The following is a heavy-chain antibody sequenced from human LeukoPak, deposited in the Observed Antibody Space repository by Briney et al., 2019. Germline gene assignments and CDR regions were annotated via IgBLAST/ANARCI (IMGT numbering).Heavy chain of an antibody. CDR3: ARDESGSYTS. CDR2: VNPNTGGT. J-gene: IGHJ5*02. Sequence: GASVKVSCKASGYTFSDFYIHWVRQAPGQGLEWMGWVNPNTGGTNYAQKFQGRVTMTRDTSISTAYMELSRLRSDDTAIYYCARDESGSYTSWGQGTLVTVSS. CDR1: GYTFSDFY. V-gene: IGHV1-2*02. D-gene: IGHD1-26*01.